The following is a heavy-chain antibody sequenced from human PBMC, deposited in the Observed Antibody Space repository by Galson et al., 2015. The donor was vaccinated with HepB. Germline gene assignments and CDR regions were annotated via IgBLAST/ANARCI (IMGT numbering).Heavy chain of an antibody. V-gene: IGHV3-23*01. CDR1: GFTFSSYE. J-gene: IGHJ4*02. Sequence: SLRLSCAASGFTFSSYEMSWVRQAPGKGLEWVSAIISGGSTYYLGSVKGRFTISRDNSKNTLYLQMNSLRVEDTAVYFCARRYSGYFDQWGRGTLVTVSS. CDR3: ARRYSGYFDQ. D-gene: IGHD5-12*01. CDR2: IISGGST.